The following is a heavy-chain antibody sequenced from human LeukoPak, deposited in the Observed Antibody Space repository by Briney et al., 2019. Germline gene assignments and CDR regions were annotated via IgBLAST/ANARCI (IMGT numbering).Heavy chain of an antibody. CDR1: GFTFSSSW. J-gene: IGHJ4*02. Sequence: GGSLRLSCAASGFTFSSSWMTWVRQAPGKRLEWVSSISSSSSYIYYADSVKGRFTISRDNAKNSLYLQMNSLRAEDTAVYYCARADPYCSSTSCYNDYWGQGTLVTVSS. CDR2: ISSSSSYI. D-gene: IGHD2-2*02. CDR3: ARADPYCSSTSCYNDY. V-gene: IGHV3-21*01.